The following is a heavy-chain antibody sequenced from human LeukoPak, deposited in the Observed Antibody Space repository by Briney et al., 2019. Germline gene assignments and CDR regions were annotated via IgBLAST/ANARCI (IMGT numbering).Heavy chain of an antibody. CDR1: GGSFSGYY. CDR3: ARGGRYSSGWSFGY. CDR2: INHSGST. V-gene: IGHV4-34*01. J-gene: IGHJ4*02. Sequence: PSETLSLTCAVYGGSFSGYYWSWIRQPPGKGLEWIGEINHSGSTNYNPSLKSRVIISVDTSKNQFSLKLSSVTAADTAVYYCARGGRYSSGWSFGYWGQGTLVTVSS. D-gene: IGHD6-19*01.